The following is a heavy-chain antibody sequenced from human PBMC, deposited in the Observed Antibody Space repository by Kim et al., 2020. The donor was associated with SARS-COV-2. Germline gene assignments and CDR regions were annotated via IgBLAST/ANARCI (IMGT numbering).Heavy chain of an antibody. CDR2: ISGSGGST. CDR3: ANRRGGRLLLWFGASDY. V-gene: IGHV3-23*01. J-gene: IGHJ4*02. D-gene: IGHD3-10*01. Sequence: GGSLRLSCAASGFTFSSYAMSWVRQAPGKGLEWVSAISGSGGSTYYADSVKGRFTISRDNSKNTLYLQMNSLRAEDTAVYYCANRRGGRLLLWFGASDYWGQGTLVTVSS. CDR1: GFTFSSYA.